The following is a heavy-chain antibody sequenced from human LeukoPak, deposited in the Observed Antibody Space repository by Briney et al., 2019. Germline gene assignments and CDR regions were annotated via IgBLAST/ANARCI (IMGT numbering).Heavy chain of an antibody. CDR1: GFTFGDYA. D-gene: IGHD3-10*01. CDR3: AKVRRVSSYYFDY. J-gene: IGHJ4*02. V-gene: IGHV3-23*01. CDR2: ISGSGGST. Sequence: GGSLRLSCTASGFTFGDYAMSWVRQAPGKGLEWVSAISGSGGSTYYADSVKGRFTISRDNSKNTLYLQMNSLRAEDTAVYYCAKVRRVSSYYFDYWGQGTLVTVSS.